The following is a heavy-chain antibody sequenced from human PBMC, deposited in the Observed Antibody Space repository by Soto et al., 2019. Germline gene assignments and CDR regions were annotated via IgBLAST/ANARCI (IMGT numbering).Heavy chain of an antibody. D-gene: IGHD3-22*01. CDR1: GYTFTGYY. V-gene: IGHV1-2*02. J-gene: IGHJ3*02. CDR2: INPNSGGT. CDR3: ARAVDYYDSSGYSRAFDI. Sequence: DSVKGSCKASGYTFTGYYMHWVRQAPGQGLEWMGWINPNSGGTNYAQKFQGRVTMTRDTSISTAYMELSRLRSDDTAVYYCARAVDYYDSSGYSRAFDIWGQGTMVTVSS.